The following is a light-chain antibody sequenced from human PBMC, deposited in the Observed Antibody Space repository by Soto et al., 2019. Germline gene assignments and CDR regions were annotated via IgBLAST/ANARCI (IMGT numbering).Light chain of an antibody. V-gene: IGKV3D-15*01. CDR3: QEYNAWPPGT. Sequence: EIVMTQSPATLSVSSGEGITLSCRASQSVKNHLAWYQHKPGQSPRLLIYDASTRATGVPARFSAGGSGTEFTLVIISLQSEDAAVYFCQEYNAWPPGTFGQGTKVEIK. CDR2: DAS. J-gene: IGKJ1*01. CDR1: QSVKNH.